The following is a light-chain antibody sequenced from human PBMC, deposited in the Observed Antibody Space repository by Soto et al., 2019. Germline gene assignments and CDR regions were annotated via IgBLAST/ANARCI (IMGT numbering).Light chain of an antibody. J-gene: IGKJ1*01. CDR1: QSISSW. Sequence: DIQMTQSPSTLPASVGDRVTITCRASQSISSWLAWYQQKPGTAPKLLIYHASTLESGVPSRFGGSGSGTEFTLTISSLQPDDFATYYCQQYNSYSFGQGTKVDIK. CDR3: QQYNSYS. CDR2: HAS. V-gene: IGKV1-5*01.